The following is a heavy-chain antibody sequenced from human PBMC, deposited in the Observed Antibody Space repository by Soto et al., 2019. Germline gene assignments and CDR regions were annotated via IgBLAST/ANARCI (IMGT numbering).Heavy chain of an antibody. CDR1: GFTLSSNW. CDR3: ARGSSSWYVSFDS. CDR2: INSNGSFT. Sequence: GGSLRLSCAASGFTLSSNWMHWVRQAPGKGLVWVSRINSNGSFTSYADSVKGRLTISRDNAKNTLSLQMNSLRAEDTAVYYCARGSSSWYVSFDSWGQGTVVTAPQ. V-gene: IGHV3-74*01. D-gene: IGHD6-13*01. J-gene: IGHJ4*02.